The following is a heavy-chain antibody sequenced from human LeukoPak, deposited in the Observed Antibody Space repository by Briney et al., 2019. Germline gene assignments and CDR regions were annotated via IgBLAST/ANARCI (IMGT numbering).Heavy chain of an antibody. V-gene: IGHV3-7*03. CDR2: IKQDGSEK. CDR3: ARDGYYYDSSGYYYFHWFDP. D-gene: IGHD3-22*01. J-gene: IGHJ5*02. CDR1: GFTFSSSW. Sequence: GGSLRLSCAASGFTFSSSWMSWVRQAPGKGLEWVANIKQDGSEKYYVDSVKGRFTISRDNAKNSLYLQMNSLRAEDTAVYYCARDGYYYDSSGYYYFHWFDPWGQGTLVTVSS.